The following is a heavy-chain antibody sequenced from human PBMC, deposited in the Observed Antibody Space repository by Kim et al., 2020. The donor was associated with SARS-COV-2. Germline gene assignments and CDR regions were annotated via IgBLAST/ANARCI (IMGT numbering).Heavy chain of an antibody. CDR2: IHSSGNT. D-gene: IGHD6-13*01. J-gene: IGHJ5*02. Sequence: SETLSLTCIVSGASITRFYWSWIRQPPGKGLEWIGNIHSSGNTNYNPSLKSRVTISVDTSKNQFSLGLNSVTASDTAVYYCARPSEGGRSWFNLLDPWG. CDR3: ARPSEGGRSWFNLLDP. CDR1: GASITRFY. V-gene: IGHV4-4*08.